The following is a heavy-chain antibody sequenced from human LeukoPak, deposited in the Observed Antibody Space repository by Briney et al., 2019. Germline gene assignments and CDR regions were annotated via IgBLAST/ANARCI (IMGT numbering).Heavy chain of an antibody. Sequence: SETLSLTCAVYGGSFSGYYWSWIRQPPGKGLEWIGEINHIGSTNYNPSLKSRVTISVDTSKNQFSLKLSSVTAADTAVYYCARRVPIYCSGGSCCSHWFDPWGQGTLVTVSS. V-gene: IGHV4-34*01. CDR3: ARRVPIYCSGGSCCSHWFDP. CDR1: GGSFSGYY. CDR2: INHIGST. J-gene: IGHJ5*02. D-gene: IGHD2-15*01.